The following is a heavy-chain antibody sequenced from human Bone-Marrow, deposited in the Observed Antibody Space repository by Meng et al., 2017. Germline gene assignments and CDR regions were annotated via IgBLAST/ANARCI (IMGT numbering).Heavy chain of an antibody. D-gene: IGHD5-18*01. CDR3: ARVHFNTAMVRYYYYYGMDV. Sequence: GGSLRLSCAASGFTFSDYYMSWIRQAPGKGLEWVSYISSSGSTIYYADSVKGRFTISRDNAKNSLYLQMNSLRAEDTAVYYCARVHFNTAMVRYYYYYGMDVWGQGTTVTVSS. CDR2: ISSSGSTI. V-gene: IGHV3-11*01. J-gene: IGHJ6*02. CDR1: GFTFSDYY.